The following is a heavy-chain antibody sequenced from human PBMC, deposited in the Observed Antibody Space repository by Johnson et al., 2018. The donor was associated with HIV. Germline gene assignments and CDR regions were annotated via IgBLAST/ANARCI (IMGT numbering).Heavy chain of an antibody. CDR3: ARDQRGGYSYGDAFDF. CDR2: ISYDGSDK. J-gene: IGHJ3*01. Sequence: QVQLVESGGGVVQPGRSLRLSCAASGFSFSPYALHWVRQTPGKGLEWVAVISYDGSDKYYADSVKGRFTISRDNSKNTLYLQMNTLRAEDTAVYYCARDQRGGYSYGDAFDFWGQGTVVSVST. D-gene: IGHD5-18*01. CDR1: GFSFSPYA. V-gene: IGHV3-30*04.